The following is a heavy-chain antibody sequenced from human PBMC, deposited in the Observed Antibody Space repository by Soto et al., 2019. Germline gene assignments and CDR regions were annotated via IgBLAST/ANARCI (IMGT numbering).Heavy chain of an antibody. Sequence: QGQLVQSGGEVKKSGASVKVSCKASGYTFSRYGISWVRQAPGQGLEWMGWISGYNGDTNYAHKFQCTVTMTIDTSTTTAKMELRSLTSDGTAVYYCAKNGQPPYYCYGLDVWGQGTTVTVSS. V-gene: IGHV1-18*01. CDR2: ISGYNGDT. J-gene: IGHJ6*02. D-gene: IGHD2-8*01. CDR1: GYTFSRYG. CDR3: AKNGQPPYYCYGLDV.